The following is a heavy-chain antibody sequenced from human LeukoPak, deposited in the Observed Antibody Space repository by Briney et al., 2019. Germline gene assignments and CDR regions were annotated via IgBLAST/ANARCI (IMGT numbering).Heavy chain of an antibody. Sequence: ASVKVSCKASGYTFTSYGISWVRQAPGQGLEWMGWISAYNGNTNYAQKLQGRVTMTTDTSTSTAYMELRSLRSDDTAVYYCATSYYYDSSGHSQTGGDYWGQGTLVTVSS. CDR1: GYTFTSYG. J-gene: IGHJ4*02. CDR3: ATSYYYDSSGHSQTGGDY. CDR2: ISAYNGNT. D-gene: IGHD3-22*01. V-gene: IGHV1-18*01.